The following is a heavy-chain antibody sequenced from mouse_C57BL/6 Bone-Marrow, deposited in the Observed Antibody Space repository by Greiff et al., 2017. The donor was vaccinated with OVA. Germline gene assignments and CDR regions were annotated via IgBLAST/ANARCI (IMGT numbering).Heavy chain of an antibody. CDR3: AITGTRKAWFAY. CDR1: GYTFTSYW. Sequence: QVQLQQPGAELVKPGASVKMSCKASGYTFTSYWLTWVKQRPGQGLEWIGDIYPGSGSTNYNEKFKSKATLTVDTSSSTAYMQLSSLTSEDSAVYYCAITGTRKAWFAYWGQGTLVTVSA. CDR2: IYPGSGST. J-gene: IGHJ3*01. D-gene: IGHD4-1*01. V-gene: IGHV1-55*01.